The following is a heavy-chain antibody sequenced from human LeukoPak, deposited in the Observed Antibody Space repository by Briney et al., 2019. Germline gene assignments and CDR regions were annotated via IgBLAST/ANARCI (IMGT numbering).Heavy chain of an antibody. CDR3: ATTLDYYDSSGYVMYYFDY. V-gene: IGHV3-23*01. CDR2: ISGSGGST. D-gene: IGHD3-22*01. J-gene: IGHJ4*02. CDR1: GFTFSSYA. Sequence: GGSLRLSCAAPGFTFSSYAMSWVRQAPGKGLEWVSAISGSGGSTYYADSVKGRFTISRDNSKNTLYLQMNSLRAEDTAVYYCATTLDYYDSSGYVMYYFDYWGQGTLVTVSS.